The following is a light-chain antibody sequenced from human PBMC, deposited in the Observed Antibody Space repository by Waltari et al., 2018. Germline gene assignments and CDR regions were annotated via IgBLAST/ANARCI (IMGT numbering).Light chain of an antibody. CDR3: QQFKSFLIT. J-gene: IGKJ5*01. CDR2: DAS. V-gene: IGKV1-13*02. CDR1: QGINSA. Sequence: AIQLTQSPSSLSASVGDRVTITCRASQGINSALAWYQQKPGKAPKLLIYDASSLESGVPSRFSGSGYGTDFTLTISSLQSEDFATYYCQQFKSFLITFGQGTRLEIK.